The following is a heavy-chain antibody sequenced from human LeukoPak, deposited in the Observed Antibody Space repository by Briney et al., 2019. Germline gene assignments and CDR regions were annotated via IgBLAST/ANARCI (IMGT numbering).Heavy chain of an antibody. J-gene: IGHJ6*03. Sequence: ASVKVSCKASGGTFSSYAISWVRQAPGQGLEWMGEIIPIFGTANYAQKFQGRVTITADESTSTAYVELSSLRSEDTAVYYCARGLTERAFYYMDVWGKGTTVTVSS. CDR1: GGTFSSYA. V-gene: IGHV1-69*13. CDR2: IIPIFGTA. D-gene: IGHD7-27*01. CDR3: ARGLTERAFYYMDV.